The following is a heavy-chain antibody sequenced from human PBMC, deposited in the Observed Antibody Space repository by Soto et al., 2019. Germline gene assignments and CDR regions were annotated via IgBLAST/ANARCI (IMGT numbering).Heavy chain of an antibody. CDR2: IIPIFGKA. V-gene: IGHV1-69*01. Sequence: QVQLVQSGAEVKKPGASVKVSCKASGGTFSNYPITWVRRAPGQGLEWLGGIIPIFGKADYTQTFQGRVTITADEPTSTAYMEISSLRSEDTAVYYCASGGEYYDENLPHYYFFGMHVWGPGTTVTVSS. J-gene: IGHJ6*02. CDR1: GGTFSNYP. D-gene: IGHD3-16*01. CDR3: ASGGEYYDENLPHYYFFGMHV.